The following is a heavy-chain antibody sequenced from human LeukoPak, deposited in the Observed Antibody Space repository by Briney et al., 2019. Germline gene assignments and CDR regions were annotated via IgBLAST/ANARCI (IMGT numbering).Heavy chain of an antibody. Sequence: ASVKVSCKASGYTFTSYDINWVRQATGQGLEWMGWMNPNSGNTGYAQKFQGRVTITRNTSISTAYMELSSLRSEDTAVYYCAGIAARHHDAFDIWGQGTIVTVSS. CDR1: GYTFTSYD. CDR3: AGIAARHHDAFDI. J-gene: IGHJ3*02. D-gene: IGHD6-6*01. V-gene: IGHV1-8*03. CDR2: MNPNSGNT.